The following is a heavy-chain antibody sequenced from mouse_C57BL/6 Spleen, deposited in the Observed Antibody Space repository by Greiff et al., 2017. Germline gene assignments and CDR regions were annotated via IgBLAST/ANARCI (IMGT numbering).Heavy chain of an antibody. CDR1: GFSFSSYT. V-gene: IGHV5-9*01. CDR2: ISGGGGNT. J-gene: IGHJ3*01. Sequence: EVKLLQSGGGLVKPGGSLKLSCAASGFSFSSYTMSWVRQTPEKRLEWVATISGGGGNTYYPASVKGRFTISRDNAKNTLYLQMSSLRSEDTALYYCASGYGSPFADWGQGTLVTVSA. CDR3: ASGYGSPFAD. D-gene: IGHD1-1*01.